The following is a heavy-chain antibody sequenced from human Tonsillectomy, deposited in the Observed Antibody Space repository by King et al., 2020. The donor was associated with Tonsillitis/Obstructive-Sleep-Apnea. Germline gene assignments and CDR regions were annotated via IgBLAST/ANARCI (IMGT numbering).Heavy chain of an antibody. D-gene: IGHD3-22*01. J-gene: IGHJ4*02. CDR2: IYYSGST. Sequence: VQLQESGPGLVKPSQTLSLTCTVSGGSISSGGYYWGCIRQHPGKGLEWIGYIYYSGSTYYNPSLKSRVTISVDTSKNQFSLKLSSVTAADTAVYYCAREGRYYYDSSGYYQYYFDYWGQRTLVTVSS. V-gene: IGHV4-31*03. CDR3: AREGRYYYDSSGYYQYYFDY. CDR1: GGSISSGGYY.